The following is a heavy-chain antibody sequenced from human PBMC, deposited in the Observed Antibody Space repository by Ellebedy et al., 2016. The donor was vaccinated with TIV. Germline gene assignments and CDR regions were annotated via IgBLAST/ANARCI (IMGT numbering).Heavy chain of an antibody. CDR2: IYHSGTT. V-gene: IGHV4-4*02. CDR1: GGSISTTNW. Sequence: SETLSLTXDVSGGSISTTNWWSWVRQPPGKGLEWIGEIYHSGTTNYNPSLKSRATISVDKSQNQFSLNLNSVTAADTALYYCARIWFGDLLSPEGDVWGQGTTVTVSS. D-gene: IGHD3-10*01. J-gene: IGHJ6*02. CDR3: ARIWFGDLLSPEGDV.